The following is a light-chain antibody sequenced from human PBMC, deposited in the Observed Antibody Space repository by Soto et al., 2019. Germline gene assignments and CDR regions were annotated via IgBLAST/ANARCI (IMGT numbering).Light chain of an antibody. CDR3: SSYAGSNNFGV. Sequence: QSALTQPPSASGSPGQSVTISCTGTSSDVGGYNYVSWYQQHPGKAPKLMIYKVSKRPSGVPDRFSGSKSGNTASLTVSGLQAEDEADYYCSSYAGSNNFGVFGGGTKVTVL. CDR2: KVS. J-gene: IGLJ2*01. V-gene: IGLV2-8*01. CDR1: SSDVGGYNY.